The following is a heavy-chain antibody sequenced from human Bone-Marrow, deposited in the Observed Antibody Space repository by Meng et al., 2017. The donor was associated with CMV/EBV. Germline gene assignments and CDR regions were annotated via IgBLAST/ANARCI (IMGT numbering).Heavy chain of an antibody. CDR3: ARHITFAAPSSVMDV. J-gene: IGHJ6*02. V-gene: IGHV5-51*01. CDR1: GYSFTSYW. Sequence: GGSLRLSCKGSGYSFTSYWIAWVRQMPGKGLEWMGIIYSTDSDTRYRPPFIGQVTISVDKSISTAYLRWNSLKASDTAMYYCARHITFAAPSSVMDVWGQGTTVTLSS. D-gene: IGHD3-10*01. CDR2: IYSTDSDT.